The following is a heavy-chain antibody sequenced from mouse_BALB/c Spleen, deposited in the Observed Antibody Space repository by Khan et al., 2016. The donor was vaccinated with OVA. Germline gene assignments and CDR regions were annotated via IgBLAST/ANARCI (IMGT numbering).Heavy chain of an antibody. CDR2: IWSDGST. CDR1: GFSLTNYG. V-gene: IGHV2-6-1*01. CDR3: AGQPCYHYNIMDY. Sequence: QVQLKESGPGLVAPSQSLSITCTISGFSLTNYGVHWVRQPPGKGLEWLVVIWSDGSTTYNSALKSRLTISKDNSKSQVFLKMNSLQTDDTAMYFCAGQPCYHYNIMDYWGQGTSVTVSS. J-gene: IGHJ4*01.